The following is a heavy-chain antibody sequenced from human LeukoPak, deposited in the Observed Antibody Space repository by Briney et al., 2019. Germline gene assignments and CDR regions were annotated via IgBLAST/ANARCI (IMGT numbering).Heavy chain of an antibody. CDR2: IYYSGST. Sequence: SETLSLTCTVSGGSISSYYWSWIRQPPGKGLEWIRYIYYSGSTNYNPSLKSRVTISVDTSKNQFSLKLSSVTAADTAVYYCASGGFGELFPSHHDAFDIWGQGTMVTVSS. CDR1: GGSISSYY. D-gene: IGHD3-10*01. V-gene: IGHV4-59*01. J-gene: IGHJ3*02. CDR3: ASGGFGELFPSHHDAFDI.